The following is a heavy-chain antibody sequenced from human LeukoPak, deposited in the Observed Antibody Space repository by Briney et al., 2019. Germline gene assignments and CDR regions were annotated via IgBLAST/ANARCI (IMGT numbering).Heavy chain of an antibody. V-gene: IGHV3-21*01. D-gene: IGHD3-10*01. CDR1: GFTFSSYS. CDR3: ARDPSRGQPHYYGSGSHGGYFDY. CDR2: ISSSSSYI. Sequence: GGSLRLSCAASGFTFSSYSMNWVRQAPGKGLEWVSSISSSSSYIYYADSVKGRFTISRDNAKNSLYLQMNSLRAEDTAVYYCARDPSRGQPHYYGSGSHGGYFDYWGQGTLVTVSS. J-gene: IGHJ4*02.